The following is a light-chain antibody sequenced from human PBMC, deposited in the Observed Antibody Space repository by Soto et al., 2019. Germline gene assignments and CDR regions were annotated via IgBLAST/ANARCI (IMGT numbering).Light chain of an antibody. CDR3: QQYHNLWT. CDR1: HYVYSN. J-gene: IGKJ1*01. V-gene: IGKV3-15*01. CDR2: RAS. Sequence: EIVMTQSPATLSVSPGERATLSCTASHYVYSNVAWFQQRPGQAPRLLIYRASTRATGTPAWFSGSGSGTEFILTITSLQSEDFALYYCQQYHNLWTFGQGTEVEIK.